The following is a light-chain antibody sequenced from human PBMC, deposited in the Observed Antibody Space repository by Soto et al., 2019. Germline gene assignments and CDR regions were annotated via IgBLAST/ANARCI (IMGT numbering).Light chain of an antibody. Sequence: QSALNQPASVSGSPGQSITISCTGTSSDVGGYNYVSWYQQHPGKAPKLMIYDVSNRPSGVSDRFSGSKYGNTASLTISGLQAEDEADYYCSSYTSSSTRVFGSGTKVTVL. J-gene: IGLJ1*01. CDR2: DVS. CDR3: SSYTSSSTRV. CDR1: SSDVGGYNY. V-gene: IGLV2-14*03.